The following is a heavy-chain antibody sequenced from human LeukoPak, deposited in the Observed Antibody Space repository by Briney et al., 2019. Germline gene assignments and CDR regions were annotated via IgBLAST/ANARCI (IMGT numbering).Heavy chain of an antibody. Sequence: GGSLRLSCTVSGFSFSDAWMSWVRQAPGKGLEWVAYIKRKSDGGTANCAAPVKGRFTISRDDSKNTLYLQMNSLKTDDTAVYYCTTGMTMVNYWGQGTLVTVSS. J-gene: IGHJ4*02. D-gene: IGHD3-10*01. CDR2: IKRKSDGGTA. CDR3: TTGMTMVNY. CDR1: GFSFSDAW. V-gene: IGHV3-15*01.